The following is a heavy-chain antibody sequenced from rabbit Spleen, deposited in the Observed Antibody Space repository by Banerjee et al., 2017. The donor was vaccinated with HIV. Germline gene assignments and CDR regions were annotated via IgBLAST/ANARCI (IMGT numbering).Heavy chain of an antibody. CDR1: GFDFSDYG. CDR3: ARDLATVVGWNFNL. J-gene: IGHJ4*01. Sequence: QEHLVESGGGLVQPGGSLKLSCQASGFDFSDYGVTWVRQAPGKGLEWIGYIEPIFGNRYYATWAKGRFTISRTSSTTVTLQMTSLTAADTATYFCARDLATVVGWNFNLWGPGTLVTVS. D-gene: IGHD3-1*01. CDR2: IEPIFGNR. V-gene: IGHV1S39*01.